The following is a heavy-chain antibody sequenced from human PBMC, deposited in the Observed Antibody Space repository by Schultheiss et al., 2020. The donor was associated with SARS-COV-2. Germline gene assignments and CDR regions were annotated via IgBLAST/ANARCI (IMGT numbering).Heavy chain of an antibody. D-gene: IGHD2/OR15-2a*01. V-gene: IGHV3-9*01. CDR2: IYWSGGNT. CDR3: TKDISAGGADV. J-gene: IGHJ6*02. CDR1: EFGFNEHA. Sequence: SLKISCVVSEFGFNEHAIHWVRQLPGKGLEWVAGIYWSGGNTGYVDSVKGRFTVSRDIVKNSMYLQMNSLRVDDTAFYYCTKDISAGGADVWGQGTAVTVSS.